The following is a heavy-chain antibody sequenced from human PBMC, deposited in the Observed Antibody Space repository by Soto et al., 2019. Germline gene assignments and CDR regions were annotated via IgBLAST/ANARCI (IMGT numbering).Heavy chain of an antibody. Sequence: QVQLVQSEAEVKKPGASVKVSCKASGYTFTDYYMHWVRQAPGQRLEWMGWINPNSGTTNYAQKFQGWVTMTRDTSITTVYMEVSRLRSDDTAVYYCARVPRGVYYGMDVWGQGTTVTVSS. J-gene: IGHJ6*02. V-gene: IGHV1-2*04. CDR3: ARVPRGVYYGMDV. D-gene: IGHD3-10*01. CDR2: INPNSGTT. CDR1: GYTFTDYY.